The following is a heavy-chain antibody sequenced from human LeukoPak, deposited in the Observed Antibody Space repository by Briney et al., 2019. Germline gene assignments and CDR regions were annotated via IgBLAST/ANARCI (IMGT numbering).Heavy chain of an antibody. V-gene: IGHV3-74*01. Sequence: PGVSLRLSCAASGFTFSSYWMYWVRQAPGKGLVWGSRISSDGITTNYAGAVKGRFTMSRDNAKNTLFLQMNTLRAEDTAVYYCVRDLGELPTYWGQGTLVTVSS. D-gene: IGHD1-26*01. CDR1: GFTFSSYW. CDR2: ISSDGITT. CDR3: VRDLGELPTY. J-gene: IGHJ4*02.